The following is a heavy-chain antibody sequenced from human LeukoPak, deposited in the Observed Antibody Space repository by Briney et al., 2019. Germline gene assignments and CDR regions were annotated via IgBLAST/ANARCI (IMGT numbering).Heavy chain of an antibody. D-gene: IGHD4-23*01. Sequence: GGSLRLSCTASGFTFGDYAMSWVRQAPGKGLEWVSSISVGSGSGSTYYADSVKGRFTISRDNSKNTLYLQMNSLRAEDTAIYYCARDDGIGGPFDYWGQGTLVTVSS. CDR3: ARDDGIGGPFDY. CDR1: GFTFGDYA. J-gene: IGHJ4*02. V-gene: IGHV3-23*01. CDR2: ISVGSGSGST.